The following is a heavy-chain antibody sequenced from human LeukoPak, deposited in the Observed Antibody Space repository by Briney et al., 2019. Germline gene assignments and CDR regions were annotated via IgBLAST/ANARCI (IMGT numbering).Heavy chain of an antibody. CDR1: GYSYATYW. J-gene: IGHJ4*02. D-gene: IGHD6-13*01. CDR2: IYPDESNI. Sequence: GESLKISCKGSGYSYATYWITWVRQMPGKGLEWMGIIYPDESNIRYSPSFQGQVTISADKSISTAYLQWSSLKASDTAIYYCARPPSRGYSSSFEYWGQGTLVTVSS. CDR3: ARPPSRGYSSSFEY. V-gene: IGHV5-51*01.